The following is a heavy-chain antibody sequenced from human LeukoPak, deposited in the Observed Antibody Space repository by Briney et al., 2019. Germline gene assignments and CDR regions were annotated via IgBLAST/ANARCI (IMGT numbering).Heavy chain of an antibody. V-gene: IGHV6-1*01. Sequence: SQTLSLTCAITGDRVSTNSAAWNWIRHSPSRGLEWLGRTYYRSTWYYDYAVSVKSRITINPDTSKNQFSLHLNSVTPEDTAVYYCARDTRFFDIWGQGTMVTVSS. CDR3: ARDTRFFDI. CDR1: GDRVSTNSAA. CDR2: TYYRSTWYY. D-gene: IGHD2-15*01. J-gene: IGHJ3*02.